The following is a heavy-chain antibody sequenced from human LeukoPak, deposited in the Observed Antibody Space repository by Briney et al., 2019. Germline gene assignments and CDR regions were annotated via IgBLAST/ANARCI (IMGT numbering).Heavy chain of an antibody. CDR3: ASESGWYSLSVFDY. V-gene: IGHV4-4*07. Sequence: SKTLSLTCTVSGGSISSYYWSWIRQPAGKGLEWIGRIYTSGSTNYNPSLKGRVTMSVDTSKNQFSLKLSSVTAADTAVYYCASESGWYSLSVFDYWGQGTLVTVSS. CDR2: IYTSGST. J-gene: IGHJ4*02. CDR1: GGSISSYY. D-gene: IGHD6-19*01.